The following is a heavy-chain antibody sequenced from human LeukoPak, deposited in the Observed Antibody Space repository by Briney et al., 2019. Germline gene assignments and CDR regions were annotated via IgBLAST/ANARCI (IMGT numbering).Heavy chain of an antibody. J-gene: IGHJ6*02. Sequence: ASVKVSCKASGYTFTDYYMHWVRQAPGQGLEWMGCINLYSGGAHYAQKFQDWLSMTRDTSINTAYMELSSLRSDDTAVYYCARDILGRSNGGSNYFGMEVWGRGTTVTVSS. CDR1: GYTFTDYY. CDR3: ARDILGRSNGGSNYFGMEV. V-gene: IGHV1-2*04. D-gene: IGHD2-15*01. CDR2: INLYSGGA.